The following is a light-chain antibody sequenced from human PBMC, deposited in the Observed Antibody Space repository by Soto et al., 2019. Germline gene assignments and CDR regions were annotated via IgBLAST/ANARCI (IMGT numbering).Light chain of an antibody. CDR3: QQYNNWPQT. V-gene: IGKV1-5*01. Sequence: DIQMTQSPSTLSGSVGDRVTITCRASQSISSWLAWYQQKPGKAPKFLIYDASNLESGVPSRFSGSGSGTEFTLTISSLQSEDFAVYYCQQYNNWPQTFGQGTKVDIK. CDR1: QSISSW. CDR2: DAS. J-gene: IGKJ1*01.